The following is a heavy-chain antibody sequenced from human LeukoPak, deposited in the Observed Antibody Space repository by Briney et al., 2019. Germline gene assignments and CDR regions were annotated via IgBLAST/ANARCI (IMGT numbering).Heavy chain of an antibody. CDR3: ARDRNYYDSSGYLNYFDY. CDR2: ISSSSRYI. D-gene: IGHD3-22*01. V-gene: IGHV3-21*01. J-gene: IGHJ4*02. CDR1: GFTFSSYS. Sequence: GGSLRLSCAASGFTFSSYSMNWVRQAPGKGLEWVSSISSSSRYIYYADSVKGRFTVSRDNAKDSLYLQMNSLRAEDTAVYYCARDRNYYDSSGYLNYFDYWGQGTLVTVSS.